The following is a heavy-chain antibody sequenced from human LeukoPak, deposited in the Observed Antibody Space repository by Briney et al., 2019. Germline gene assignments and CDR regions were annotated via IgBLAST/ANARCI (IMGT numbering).Heavy chain of an antibody. J-gene: IGHJ3*02. CDR2: IDYSGSP. CDR3: ARPLDCNYGGTAFDI. D-gene: IGHD4-23*01. CDR1: GGSVSNSNYC. V-gene: IGHV4-39*01. Sequence: SETLSLTCTVSGGSVSNSNYCWGWIRQPPVKQLEWIGSIDYSGSPLYNPSLKSRVTISVDTSKNQFSLKLSSVTAADTAVYYCARPLDCNYGGTAFDIWGQGTMVTVSS.